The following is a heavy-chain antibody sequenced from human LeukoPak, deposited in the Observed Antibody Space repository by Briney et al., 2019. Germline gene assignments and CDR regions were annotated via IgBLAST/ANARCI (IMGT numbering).Heavy chain of an antibody. V-gene: IGHV3-74*01. CDR1: GFTFSNYW. CDR3: ATAGNYRFDY. J-gene: IGHJ4*02. D-gene: IGHD1-7*01. Sequence: PGGSLRLSCAASGFTFSNYWVHWVRQAPGKGLVWVSRINPDGRTINYADSVKGRFNNSRDNAKNNLYMQMNSLRAEDTAVYYCATAGNYRFDYWGQGTLVTVSS. CDR2: INPDGRTI.